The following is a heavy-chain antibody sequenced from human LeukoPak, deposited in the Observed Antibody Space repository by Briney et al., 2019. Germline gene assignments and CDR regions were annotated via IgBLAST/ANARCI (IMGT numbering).Heavy chain of an antibody. D-gene: IGHD6-13*01. CDR1: GYTFTCYY. Sequence: ASVKVSCKASGYTFTCYYMHWVRHAPGQGLEWMGWINTNSGGTNYAQKFQGRVTMTRDTSISTAYMELSRLRSDDTAVYYCARAMQQLVPGDYYYYYMDVWGKGTTVTVSS. J-gene: IGHJ6*03. CDR2: INTNSGGT. CDR3: ARAMQQLVPGDYYYYYMDV. V-gene: IGHV1-2*02.